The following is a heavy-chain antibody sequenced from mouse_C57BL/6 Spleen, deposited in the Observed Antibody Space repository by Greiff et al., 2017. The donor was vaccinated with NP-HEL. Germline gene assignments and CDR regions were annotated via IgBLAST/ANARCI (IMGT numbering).Heavy chain of an antibody. Sequence: VQLQQPGAELVRPGSSVKLSCKASGYTFTSYWMHWVKQRPIQGLEWIGNIDPSDSETHYNQKFKDKATLTVDKSSSTAYMQLSSLTSEDSAVYYCARGAYYGSSSSAYWGQGTLFTVSA. CDR3: ARGAYYGSSSSAY. D-gene: IGHD1-1*01. CDR1: GYTFTSYW. J-gene: IGHJ3*01. CDR2: IDPSDSET. V-gene: IGHV1-52*01.